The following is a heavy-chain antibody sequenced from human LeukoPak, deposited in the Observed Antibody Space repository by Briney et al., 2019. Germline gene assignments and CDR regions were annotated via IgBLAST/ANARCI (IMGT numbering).Heavy chain of an antibody. D-gene: IGHD4-17*01. CDR3: VRDLTYGDAKDGFDY. V-gene: IGHV4-38-2*02. CDR1: GYSLSSDSY. J-gene: IGHJ4*02. CDR2: VHHSGST. Sequence: SETLSLTCGVSGYSLSSDSYWGWIRQSPGEGLEWIGDVHHSGSTYYNPSLKSRVTMSVDTSKNQFSLKLTSVTAADAAIYFCVRDLTYGDAKDGFDYWGQGILATVSS.